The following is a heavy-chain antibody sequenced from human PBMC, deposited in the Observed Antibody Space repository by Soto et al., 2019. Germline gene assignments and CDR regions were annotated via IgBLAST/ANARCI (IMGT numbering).Heavy chain of an antibody. J-gene: IGHJ5*02. CDR3: ARDGGHYAFDP. D-gene: IGHD3-22*01. CDR1: GFNFRTYS. Sequence: EVQLVESGGGLVQPGGSLRISCAASGFNFRTYSMHWVRQAPGKGLEYLSAIHGNGGTTFYANSVKGRFIISRDDSRNTLYLQMGSLRAEDTAIYYCARDGGHYAFDPWGPGTLVTVSS. CDR2: IHGNGGTT. V-gene: IGHV3-64*01.